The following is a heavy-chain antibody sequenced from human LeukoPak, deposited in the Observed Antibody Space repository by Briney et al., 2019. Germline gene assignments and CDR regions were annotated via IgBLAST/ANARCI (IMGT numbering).Heavy chain of an antibody. CDR1: GYTFTGYY. CDR2: INPNSGGT. CDR3: ARVAGTGEAIEY. J-gene: IGHJ4*02. D-gene: IGHD6-19*01. V-gene: IGHV1-2*02. Sequence: ASVNVSCKASGYTFTGYYMHWVRQAPGQGLEWMGWINPNSGGTNYAQKFQGRVTMTRDTSISTAYMELSRLRSDDTAVYYCARVAGTGEAIEYWGQGTLVTVSS.